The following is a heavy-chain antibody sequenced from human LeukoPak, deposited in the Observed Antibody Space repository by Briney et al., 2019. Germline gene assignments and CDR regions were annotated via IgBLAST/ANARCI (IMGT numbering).Heavy chain of an antibody. CDR3: ARLFQETAYSSGAGVGSGS. V-gene: IGHV3-30-3*01. CDR1: GFTFSSYA. Sequence: GRSLRLSCAASGFTFSSYAMHWVRQAPGKGLEWVAVISYDGSNKYYADSVKGRFTISRDNSKNTLYLQMNSLRAEDTAVYYCARLFQETAYSSGAGVGSGSWGQGTLVTVSS. D-gene: IGHD6-19*01. J-gene: IGHJ5*02. CDR2: ISYDGSNK.